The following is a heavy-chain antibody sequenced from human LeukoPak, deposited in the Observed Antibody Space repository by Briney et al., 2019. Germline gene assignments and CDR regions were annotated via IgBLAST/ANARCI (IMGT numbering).Heavy chain of an antibody. V-gene: IGHV1-18*01. CDR3: ARESSSWGPFDY. Sequence: ASVTVSCKASGYTFTRYGISWVRQAPGQGLEWMGWISAYNGNTNYAQKLQGRVTMTTDTSTSTAYMELRSLRSDDTAVYYCARESSSWGPFDYWGQGTLVTVSS. CDR1: GYTFTRYG. D-gene: IGHD6-13*01. CDR2: ISAYNGNT. J-gene: IGHJ4*02.